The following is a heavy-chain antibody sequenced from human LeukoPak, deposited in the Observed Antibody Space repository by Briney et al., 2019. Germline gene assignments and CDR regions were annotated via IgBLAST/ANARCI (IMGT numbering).Heavy chain of an antibody. CDR2: ISGSGGST. CDR1: GFTFSSYA. V-gene: IGHV3-23*01. Sequence: PGGSLRLSCAASGFTFSSYAMSWVRQAPGEGLEWVSAISGSGGSTYYADSVKGRFTISRDNAKNSLYLQMNSLRAEDTAVYYCARAYGSSGYYLLPPAFDIWGQGTMVTVSS. J-gene: IGHJ3*02. CDR3: ARAYGSSGYYLLPPAFDI. D-gene: IGHD3-22*01.